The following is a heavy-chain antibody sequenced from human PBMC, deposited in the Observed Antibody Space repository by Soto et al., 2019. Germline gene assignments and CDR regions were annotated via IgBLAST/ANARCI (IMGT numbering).Heavy chain of an antibody. D-gene: IGHD2-15*01. V-gene: IGHV3-23*01. Sequence: PGGSLRLSCAASGFTFSSYAMSWVRQAPGKGLEWVSAISGSGGSTYYADSVKGRFTISRDNAKNTLYLQMNSLRAEDTAVYYCARDLGYCSGGSCYRRYAFDIWGQGTMVTVS. CDR2: ISGSGGST. CDR1: GFTFSSYA. CDR3: ARDLGYCSGGSCYRRYAFDI. J-gene: IGHJ3*02.